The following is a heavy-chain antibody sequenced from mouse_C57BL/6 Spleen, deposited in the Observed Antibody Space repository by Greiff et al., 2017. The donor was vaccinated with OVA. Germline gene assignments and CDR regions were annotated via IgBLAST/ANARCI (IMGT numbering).Heavy chain of an antibody. V-gene: IGHV1-80*01. Sequence: QVQLQQSGAELVKPGASVMLSCKASGYAFSSYWLNWVKQRPGKGLVWIGQIYPGDGDTIYNGTFKGKATLTADKSSSTAYMQLSSLTSEDSAIYFCASRGNYGSSFYAMDYWGQGTSVTVPS. J-gene: IGHJ4*01. CDR2: IYPGDGDT. CDR1: GYAFSSYW. CDR3: ASRGNYGSSFYAMDY. D-gene: IGHD1-1*01.